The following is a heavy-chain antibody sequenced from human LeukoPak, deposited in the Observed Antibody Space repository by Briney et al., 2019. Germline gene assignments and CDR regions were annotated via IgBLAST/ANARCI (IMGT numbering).Heavy chain of an antibody. J-gene: IGHJ4*02. CDR3: AKPVDRYSSSWPYFDY. Sequence: GGSLSLSCAASGFTFSTYGMHWVRQAPGKGLEWVAVVSYDGSNKYHADSVKGRFIISRDNSKNTLYLQMNSLRAEDTALYYCAKPVDRYSSSWPYFDYWGQGTLVTVSS. D-gene: IGHD6-13*01. CDR1: GFTFSTYG. V-gene: IGHV3-30*18. CDR2: VSYDGSNK.